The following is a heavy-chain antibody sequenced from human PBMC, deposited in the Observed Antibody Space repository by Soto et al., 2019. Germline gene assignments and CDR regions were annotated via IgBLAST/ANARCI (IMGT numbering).Heavy chain of an antibody. CDR2: VSAGGLNT. CDR3: AKERPRRTSGYVFDY. D-gene: IGHD5-12*01. CDR1: GFTFSTYA. Sequence: EVQLLESGGKLVQPGGSLTLSCAASGFTFSTYAMAWVRQAPGKGLEWVSGVSAGGLNTDYADPVKGRFYISRDNSKNTGCLHMNSLGAEDTALYYCAKERPRRTSGYVFDYWGQGTPVTVSS. J-gene: IGHJ4*02. V-gene: IGHV3-23*01.